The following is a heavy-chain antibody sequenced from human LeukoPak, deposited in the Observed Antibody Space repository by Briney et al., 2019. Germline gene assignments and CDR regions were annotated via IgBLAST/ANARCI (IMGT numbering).Heavy chain of an antibody. CDR2: INPSGGRT. CDR3: ARDSDTSGYYPLVDY. D-gene: IGHD3-22*01. Sequence: ASVKVSCKASGYTFISYYMHWVRQAPGQGLEWMGIINPSGGRTTYAQKIQGRVTMTRDTSTSTVYMELSGLRSEDTAVYYCARDSDTSGYYPLVDYWGQGTLVTVSS. J-gene: IGHJ4*02. V-gene: IGHV1-46*01. CDR1: GYTFISYY.